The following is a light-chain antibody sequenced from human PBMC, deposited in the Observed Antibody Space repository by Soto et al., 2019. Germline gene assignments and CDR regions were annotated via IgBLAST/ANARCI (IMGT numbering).Light chain of an antibody. CDR1: QSISSN. CDR2: GVS. V-gene: IGKV3D-15*01. J-gene: IGKJ3*01. Sequence: EIVMTQSPATLSVSPGERATLSCRASQSISSNLAWYQQTPGQAPSLLLYGVSTRATGIPTRFSGSGSGTELTLTIRSLQSEDFAIYYCLQYHNWARTFGPGTKVDFK. CDR3: LQYHNWART.